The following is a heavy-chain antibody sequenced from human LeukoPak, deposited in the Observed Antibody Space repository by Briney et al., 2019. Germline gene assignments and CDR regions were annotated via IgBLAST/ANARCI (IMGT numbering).Heavy chain of an antibody. V-gene: IGHV4-4*02. CDR1: GGSIKSNNW. J-gene: IGHJ4*02. CDR3: AKEVYDSSGYYFDY. D-gene: IGHD3-22*01. Sequence: SETLSLTCAVSGGSIKSNNWWSWVRQPPGKGLEWIGEIYHSGSTNYNPSLESRVTVSVDKSKNQFSLDLTSVTAADTAVYYCAKEVYDSSGYYFDYWGQGTLVTVSS. CDR2: IYHSGST.